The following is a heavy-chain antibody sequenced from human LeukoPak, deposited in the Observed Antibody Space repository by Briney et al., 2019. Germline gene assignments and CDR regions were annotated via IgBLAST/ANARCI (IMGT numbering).Heavy chain of an antibody. CDR1: GFTFSSYG. J-gene: IGHJ4*02. CDR2: IRYDGSNK. CDR3: ARRLVGTPDYSDY. V-gene: IGHV3-30*02. Sequence: GGSLRLSCAASGFTFSSYGMHWVRQAPGKGLEWVAFIRYDGSNKYYADSVKGRFTISRDNAKNSLYLQMNSLRAEDTAVYYCARRLVGTPDYSDYWGQGTLVTVSS. D-gene: IGHD4-23*01.